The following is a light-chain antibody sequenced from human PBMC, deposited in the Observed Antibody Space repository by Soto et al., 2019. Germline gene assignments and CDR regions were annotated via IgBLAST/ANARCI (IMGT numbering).Light chain of an antibody. CDR2: GAS. Sequence: EIVLTQSPGTLSLSPGERSTLSCRVRQSVSSSYLAWYQQKPGQAPRLLIYGASSRATGIPDRFSGSGSGTDFTLTISRLEPEDFAVYYCQQYGSSPSWAFGQGTKVDIK. V-gene: IGKV3-20*01. CDR1: QSVSSSY. J-gene: IGKJ1*01. CDR3: QQYGSSPSWA.